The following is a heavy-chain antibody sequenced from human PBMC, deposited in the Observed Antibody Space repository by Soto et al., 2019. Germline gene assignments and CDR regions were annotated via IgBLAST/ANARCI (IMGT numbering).Heavy chain of an antibody. CDR2: IKHGGST. J-gene: IGHJ4*02. V-gene: IGHV4-34*01. CDR1: GGSFSGYY. Sequence: QVQLQQWGAGLLKPSETLSLTCAVYGGSFSGYYWSWMRQPPGKGLEWIGEIKHGGSTNYNPSLKSRVTIFIDTSKNQFSLNLSSVTAADTAVYYCARRIGTGSSGWYSGYWGQGTLVTVSS. CDR3: ARRIGTGSSGWYSGY. D-gene: IGHD6-19*01.